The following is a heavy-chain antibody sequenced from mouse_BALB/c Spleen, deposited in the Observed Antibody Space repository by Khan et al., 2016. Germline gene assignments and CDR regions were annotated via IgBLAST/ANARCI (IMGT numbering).Heavy chain of an antibody. CDR1: GYSITSGYN. Sequence: EVQLQESGPDLVKPSQSLSFTCTVTGYSITSGYNWHWIRQIPGNKLEWMGYIYYSGDTNYNPSLKSRISITRDTSKNQFFLQLSSVTTEDTATYYCASYSNGSSSIYWGQGTTLTVSS. J-gene: IGHJ2*01. CDR2: IYYSGDT. D-gene: IGHD1-1*01. V-gene: IGHV3-1*02. CDR3: ASYSNGSSSIY.